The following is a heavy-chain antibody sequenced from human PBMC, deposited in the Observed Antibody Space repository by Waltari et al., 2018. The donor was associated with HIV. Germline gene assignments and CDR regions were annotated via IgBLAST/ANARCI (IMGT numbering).Heavy chain of an antibody. CDR2: VYYSGST. J-gene: IGHJ4*02. CDR3: APRDYGDYPFDY. CDR1: GGSITSHVYY. Sequence: QLQLQESGPGLVQPSATLCLTCTVSGGSITSHVYYWGWIRQPPGKGLEWVGSVYYSGSTYYTPSLKSRVTISVDTSKNQFYLRLRSVTAADTAVYYCAPRDYGDYPFDYWGRGTLVTVSS. V-gene: IGHV4-39*01. D-gene: IGHD4-17*01.